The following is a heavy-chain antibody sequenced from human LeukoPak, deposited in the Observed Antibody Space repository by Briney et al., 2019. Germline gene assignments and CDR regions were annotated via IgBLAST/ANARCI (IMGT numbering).Heavy chain of an antibody. Sequence: SETLSLTCAVSGYSISSGYYWGWIRQPPGKGPQWIGSIFQRGYSYYNPSLKSRVTISVDTSRNQFSLKLSSVTAADTAVYYCAGDKETTGNGRPNWFDPWGQGTLVNVSS. J-gene: IGHJ5*02. CDR2: IFQRGYS. CDR1: GYSISSGYY. V-gene: IGHV4-38-2*01. CDR3: AGDKETTGNGRPNWFDP. D-gene: IGHD1-1*01.